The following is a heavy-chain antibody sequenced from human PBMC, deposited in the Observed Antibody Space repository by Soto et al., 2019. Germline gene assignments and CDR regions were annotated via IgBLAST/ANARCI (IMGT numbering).Heavy chain of an antibody. CDR1: GGSISSGGYY. J-gene: IGHJ4*02. CDR2: VYYSGST. CDR3: ARENYDILTGYPYYFDY. Sequence: QVQLQESGPGLVKPSLTLSLTCTVSGGSISSGGYYWSWIRQHPGKGLEWIGYVYYSGSTYYNPSLKSRVTISVDTSKIQFSLKLSSVTAADTAVYYCARENYDILTGYPYYFDYWGQGTLVTVSS. D-gene: IGHD3-9*01. V-gene: IGHV4-31*03.